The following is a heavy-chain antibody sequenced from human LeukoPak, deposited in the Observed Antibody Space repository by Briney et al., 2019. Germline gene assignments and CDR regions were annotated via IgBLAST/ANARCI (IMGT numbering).Heavy chain of an antibody. V-gene: IGHV3-23*01. CDR3: AKNTIAVAGYYYYGMDV. Sequence: GSLRLSCAASGFTFSSHAMSWVRQAPGKGLEWVSAISGSGGSTYYADSVKGRFTISRDNSKNTLYLQMNSLRAEDTAVYYCAKNTIAVAGYYYYGMDVWGQGTTVTVSS. D-gene: IGHD6-19*01. CDR2: ISGSGGST. J-gene: IGHJ6*02. CDR1: GFTFSSHA.